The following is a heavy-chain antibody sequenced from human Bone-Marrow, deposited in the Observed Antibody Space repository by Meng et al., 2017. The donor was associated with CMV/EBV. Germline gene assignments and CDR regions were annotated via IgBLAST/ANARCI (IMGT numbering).Heavy chain of an antibody. V-gene: IGHV3-74*01. CDR1: GFSLSRYW. Sequence: GESLKISCAASGFSLSRYWMHWVRQVPGKGLVWVSRLNADGSGTNHAGPVKGRFTISRDNAKNTLYLQMNSLRAEDSAVYYCARGAHYGMDVWGQGTTVTVSS. J-gene: IGHJ6*02. CDR3: ARGAHYGMDV. CDR2: LNADGSGT.